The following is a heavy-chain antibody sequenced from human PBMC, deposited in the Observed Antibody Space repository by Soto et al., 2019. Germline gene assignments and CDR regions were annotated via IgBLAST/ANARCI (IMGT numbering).Heavy chain of an antibody. J-gene: IGHJ4*02. Sequence: GGSLRLSCETSGFTFSNYGMHWVRQAPGKGLEWVAVIWYDGSHQYYAEPVEGRFIITRDNSKSTLHLQMTSLGAEDTAVYYCARGHYCAQGVCYRGLDYWGQGALVTVSS. CDR1: GFTFSNYG. CDR3: ARGHYCAQGVCYRGLDY. CDR2: IWYDGSHQ. D-gene: IGHD2-8*01. V-gene: IGHV3-33*01.